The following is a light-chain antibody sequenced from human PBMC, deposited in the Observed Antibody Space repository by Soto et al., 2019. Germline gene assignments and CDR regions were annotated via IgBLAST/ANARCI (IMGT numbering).Light chain of an antibody. J-gene: IGLJ2*01. CDR3: SSYTSSSTLDVV. CDR1: SSDVGGFDH. CDR2: DVS. V-gene: IGLV2-14*03. Sequence: QSALTQPASVSGSPGQSITISCTGASSDVGGFDHVSWYQQHPGKVPRLLIYDVSSRPSGVSDRFSGSKSGNTASLTISGLQAEDEADYYCSSYTSSSTLDVVFGGGTKLTVL.